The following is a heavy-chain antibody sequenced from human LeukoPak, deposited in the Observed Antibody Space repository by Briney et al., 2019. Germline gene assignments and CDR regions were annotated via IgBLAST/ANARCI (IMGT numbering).Heavy chain of an antibody. CDR1: GFTVSGNY. J-gene: IGHJ4*02. Sequence: PGGSLRLSCAASGFTVSGNYMSWIRQPPGEGLEWIGTMYYSGTTYYNPSLKSRITISVDTSKNQLSLRLSSVTAADTAVYYCARDRSWRDSGSRGFDHWGQGTLVTVSS. CDR2: MYYSGTT. CDR3: ARDRSWRDSGSRGFDH. D-gene: IGHD5-12*01. V-gene: IGHV4-38-2*02.